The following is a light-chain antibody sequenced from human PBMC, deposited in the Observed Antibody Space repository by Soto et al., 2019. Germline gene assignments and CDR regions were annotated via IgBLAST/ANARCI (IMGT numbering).Light chain of an antibody. CDR3: QQDASAPLA. V-gene: IGKV3-20*01. Sequence: EIVLTQSPATLSWSPGERATLSCRASQSVSSSSSAWYQQNPGQAPRLLVFGAYSRATGIPDRFSGSGSGTDFTLTISSLEPEDFAVYYCQQDASAPLAFGGGTRVDFK. J-gene: IGKJ4*01. CDR1: QSVSSSS. CDR2: GAY.